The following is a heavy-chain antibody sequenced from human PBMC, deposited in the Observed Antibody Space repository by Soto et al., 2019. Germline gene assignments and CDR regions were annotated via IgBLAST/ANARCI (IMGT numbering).Heavy chain of an antibody. J-gene: IGHJ4*02. CDR2: INAGNGNT. D-gene: IGHD5-12*01. Sequence: ASVKVSCTASGGTFSNYAITWVRQAPGQRLEWMGRINAGNGNTKYAQKFQGRVTITRDTSASTAYMELSSLRSEDTAVYYCARVSGYYPLDYWGQGTLVTVSS. CDR1: GGTFSNYA. CDR3: ARVSGYYPLDY. V-gene: IGHV1-3*01.